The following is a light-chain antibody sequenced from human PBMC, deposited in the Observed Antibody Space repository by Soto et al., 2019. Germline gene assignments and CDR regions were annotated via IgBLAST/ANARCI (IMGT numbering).Light chain of an antibody. CDR2: GAS. CDR1: QIISSSY. V-gene: IGKV3-20*01. Sequence: EIVLTQSPGTLSLSPGERATLSCRASQIISSSYLVWYQQKPGQAPRLLIYGASSRATGIPDRFSGSGSGTDFTLTISRLEPADFAVYYCQQYGRSPLTFGGGTKVDIK. J-gene: IGKJ4*01. CDR3: QQYGRSPLT.